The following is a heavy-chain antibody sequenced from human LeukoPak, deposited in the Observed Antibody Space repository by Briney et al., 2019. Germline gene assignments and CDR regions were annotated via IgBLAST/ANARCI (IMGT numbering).Heavy chain of an antibody. Sequence: ASVKVSCKASGYPFTGYYLHWIRQAPGQGLEYMGRINPNNGGTSYAQKFQGRVTMTRDTSTSTVYMELSSLRSEDTAVYYCASSIVVVTGRFDYWGQGTLVTVSS. V-gene: IGHV1-2*06. D-gene: IGHD2-21*02. CDR3: ASSIVVVTGRFDY. CDR2: INPNNGGT. CDR1: GYPFTGYY. J-gene: IGHJ4*02.